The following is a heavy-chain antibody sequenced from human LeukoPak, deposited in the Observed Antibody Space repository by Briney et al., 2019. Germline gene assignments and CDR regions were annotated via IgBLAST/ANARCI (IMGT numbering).Heavy chain of an antibody. CDR1: GYSFTSYG. V-gene: IGHV1-18*01. D-gene: IGHD3-10*01. CDR2: ISAHKRNT. Sequence: ASVKVSCTASGYSFTSYGITWVRQAPGRGLEWMGWISAHKRNTNYAQKFQDRVTMTTDTSTRTAYLELRSLKSDDTAVYYCARALKGELLWFGQRTSYGMDVWGQGTTVTVSS. CDR3: ARALKGELLWFGQRTSYGMDV. J-gene: IGHJ6*02.